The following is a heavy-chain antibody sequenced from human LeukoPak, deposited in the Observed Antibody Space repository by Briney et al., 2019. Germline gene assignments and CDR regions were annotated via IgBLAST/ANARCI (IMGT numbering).Heavy chain of an antibody. D-gene: IGHD7-27*01. J-gene: IGHJ4*02. V-gene: IGHV3-23*01. CDR1: GFTFSYYT. CDR2: IGISGGGI. CDR3: AIEPNWGVDY. Sequence: PGGSLRLSCAASGFTFSYYTMYWVRQAPGKGLEWVSIIGISGGGIHYADSMKGRFTISRDNSKNTLYLQMNSLRAEDTAVYYCAIEPNWGVDYWGQGVLVTVSS.